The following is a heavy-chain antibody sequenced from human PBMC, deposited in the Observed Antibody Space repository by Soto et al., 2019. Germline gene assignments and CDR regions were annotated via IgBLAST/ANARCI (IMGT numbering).Heavy chain of an antibody. D-gene: IGHD3-16*01. Sequence: GSLRLSCAASGFTFSDSAMGWVRQAPGKGLEWVSSISASGYSTYYADSVKGRFTISRDTSKNTLYLQTNSLRAEDTAMYYCAKMGRGAYKPIDSWGQGSLVTVSS. J-gene: IGHJ4*02. V-gene: IGHV3-23*01. CDR2: ISASGYST. CDR3: AKMGRGAYKPIDS. CDR1: GFTFSDSA.